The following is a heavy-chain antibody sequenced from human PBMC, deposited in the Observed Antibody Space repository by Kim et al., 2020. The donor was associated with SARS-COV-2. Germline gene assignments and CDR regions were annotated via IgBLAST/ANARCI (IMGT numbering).Heavy chain of an antibody. D-gene: IGHD3-10*01. J-gene: IGHJ6*02. Sequence: FTISRDNAKNSLYLQMNSLRAEDTAVYYCARDSRSMVRGVIPLHYYGMDVWGQGTTVTVSS. CDR3: ARDSRSMVRGVIPLHYYGMDV. V-gene: IGHV3-11*04.